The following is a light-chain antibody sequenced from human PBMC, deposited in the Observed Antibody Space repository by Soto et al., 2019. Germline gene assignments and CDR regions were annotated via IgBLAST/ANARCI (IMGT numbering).Light chain of an antibody. V-gene: IGKV3-20*01. CDR1: HSVSSNY. CDR2: AAS. J-gene: IGKJ1*01. Sequence: EIVYTQSPATMALSAVDRPTLYCIASHSVSSNYLAWYQQKPGQAPKLLIYAASRRATGIPDRFSGSGSETDFTLTISRLEPEDLAVYYCQQYDKSRTFGQGTKVDIK. CDR3: QQYDKSRT.